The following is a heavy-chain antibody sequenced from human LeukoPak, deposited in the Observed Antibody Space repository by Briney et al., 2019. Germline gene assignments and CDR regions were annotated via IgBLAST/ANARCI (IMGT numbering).Heavy chain of an antibody. CDR3: ARGVTMIVVVIHDWYFDL. J-gene: IGHJ2*01. D-gene: IGHD3-22*01. CDR1: GGSFSGYY. V-gene: IGHV4-34*01. Sequence: SETLSLTCAVYGGSFSGYYWSWIRQPPGKGLEWIGEINHSGSTNYNPSLKSRVTISVDTSKNQFSLKLTSVTAANTAVYYCARGVTMIVVVIHDWYFDLWGRGTLVTVSS. CDR2: INHSGST.